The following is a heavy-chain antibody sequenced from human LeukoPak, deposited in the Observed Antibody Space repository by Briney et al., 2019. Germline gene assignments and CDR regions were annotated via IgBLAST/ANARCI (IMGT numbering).Heavy chain of an antibody. V-gene: IGHV1-69*04. J-gene: IGHJ4*02. CDR3: TRVVDDSRSDYFDY. CDR2: IIPILGIA. Sequence: ASVKVSCKASGGTFSSYAISWVRQAPGQGREWMGRIIPILGIANYAQKFQGRVTITADKSTSTAYMELSSLRSEDTAVYYCTRVVDDSRSDYFDYWGQGTLVTVSS. D-gene: IGHD3-22*01. CDR1: GGTFSSYA.